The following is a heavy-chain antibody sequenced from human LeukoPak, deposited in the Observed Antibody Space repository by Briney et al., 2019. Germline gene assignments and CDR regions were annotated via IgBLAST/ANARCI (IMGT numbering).Heavy chain of an antibody. D-gene: IGHD6-25*01. CDR3: ARGELSSGWPANFDY. Sequence: PGGSLRLSCAASGFTFSSYSMNWVRQTPGKGLEWVSSISSSSSYKYYAYSVKGRFTISRDNAKNSLYLQMNSLRAEDTAVYYCARGELSSGWPANFDYWGQGTLVTVSS. J-gene: IGHJ4*02. V-gene: IGHV3-21*01. CDR1: GFTFSSYS. CDR2: ISSSSSYK.